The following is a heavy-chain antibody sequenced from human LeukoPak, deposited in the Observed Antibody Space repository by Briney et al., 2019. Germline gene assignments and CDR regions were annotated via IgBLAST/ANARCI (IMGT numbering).Heavy chain of an antibody. CDR1: GFTFSSYG. D-gene: IGHD5-18*01. Sequence: GGSLRLSXAASGFTFSSYGMHWVRQAPGKGLEWVAFIRYDGSNKYYADSVKGRFTISRDNSKNTLYLQMNSLRAEDTAVYYCARTWIQLWLVGYWGQGTLVTVSS. CDR3: ARTWIQLWLVGY. V-gene: IGHV3-30*02. J-gene: IGHJ4*02. CDR2: IRYDGSNK.